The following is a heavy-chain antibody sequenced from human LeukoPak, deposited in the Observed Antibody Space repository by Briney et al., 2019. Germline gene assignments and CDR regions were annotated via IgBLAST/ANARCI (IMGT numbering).Heavy chain of an antibody. Sequence: SVKVSCKASGGTFSSYAISWVRQAPGQGLEWMGGIIPIFGTANYAQKFQGRVTITADESTSTAYMELSSLRSEDTAVYYCARGRVKDIAARLGEYYYYYYGMDVWGQGTTVTVSS. J-gene: IGHJ6*02. CDR2: IIPIFGTA. CDR1: GGTFSSYA. CDR3: ARGRVKDIAARLGEYYYYYYGMDV. V-gene: IGHV1-69*13. D-gene: IGHD6-6*01.